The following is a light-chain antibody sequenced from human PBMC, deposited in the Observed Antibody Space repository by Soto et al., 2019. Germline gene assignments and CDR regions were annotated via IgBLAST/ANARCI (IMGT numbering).Light chain of an antibody. Sequence: EIVLTQSPATLSLSPGERATLACRASQSVSSYLAWYQQKPGQAPRVVIYDASNRATGIPPRFSGSGSGTDFTLTISSLEPEDFAVHYCQQRSSWPRTFGQGTKVEIK. CDR1: QSVSSY. J-gene: IGKJ1*01. V-gene: IGKV3-11*01. CDR3: QQRSSWPRT. CDR2: DAS.